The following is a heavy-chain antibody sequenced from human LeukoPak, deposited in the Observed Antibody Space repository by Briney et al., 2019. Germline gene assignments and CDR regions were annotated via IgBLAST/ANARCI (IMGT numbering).Heavy chain of an antibody. CDR3: ARGGGLQPYDAFDI. D-gene: IGHD3-16*01. CDR2: IYYNRGT. J-gene: IGHJ3*02. Sequence: SETLSLTCTVSSDSISNSAYHWGWIRQPPGRGLEWIGTIYYNRGTYYNPSLKSRVTISVDTSKNQFSLKLSSVTAADTAVYYCARGGGLQPYDAFDIWGQGTMVTVSS. CDR1: SDSISNSAYH. V-gene: IGHV4-39*07.